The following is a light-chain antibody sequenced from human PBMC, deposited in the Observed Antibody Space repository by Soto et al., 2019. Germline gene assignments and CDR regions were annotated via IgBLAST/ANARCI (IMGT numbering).Light chain of an antibody. Sequence: QSALTQPPSASGSPGQSVTISCTGTRSDVGDYNYVSWYQQHPGKAPKLLIYEVTKRPSGVPDRFSGSKSANTASLTASGLQAEDEADYYCSSYAGSDNFEVFGGGTKLTVL. CDR2: EVT. J-gene: IGLJ2*01. CDR3: SSYAGSDNFEV. V-gene: IGLV2-8*01. CDR1: RSDVGDYNY.